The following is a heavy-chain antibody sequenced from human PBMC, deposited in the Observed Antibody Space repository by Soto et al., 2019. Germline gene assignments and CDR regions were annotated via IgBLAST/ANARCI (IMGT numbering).Heavy chain of an antibody. V-gene: IGHV2-5*01. Sequence: QITLKESGPALVKPTQTLTLTCTFSGFSLSNTGMTVGWNRQPPGKALEWLALIYWHDDKRYNPSLKNRLTIAKDTSKNQVVLTLTNVGPVDTAIYYCARSRFEILTGPFDSWGQGTLVTVSS. J-gene: IGHJ5*01. CDR3: ARSRFEILTGPFDS. CDR2: IYWHDDK. CDR1: GFSLSNTGMT. D-gene: IGHD3-9*01.